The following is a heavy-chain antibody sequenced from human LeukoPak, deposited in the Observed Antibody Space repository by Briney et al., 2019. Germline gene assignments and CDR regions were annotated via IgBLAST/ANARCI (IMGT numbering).Heavy chain of an antibody. CDR2: ISYDGNSK. V-gene: IGHV3-30*03. D-gene: IGHD3-9*01. J-gene: IGHJ3*02. CDR3: ASLTTNYDILTGYSPNDAFEI. Sequence: PGGSLRLSCAASGFTFSSYDMHWVRQAPGKGLEWVAGISYDGNSKYSADSVKGRFTISRDNAKNSLYLQMNSLRAEDTAVYYCASLTTNYDILTGYSPNDAFEIWGQGTMVTVSS. CDR1: GFTFSSYD.